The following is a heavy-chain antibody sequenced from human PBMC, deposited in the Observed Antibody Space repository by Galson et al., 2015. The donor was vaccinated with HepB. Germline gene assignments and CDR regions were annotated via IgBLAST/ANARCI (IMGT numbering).Heavy chain of an antibody. CDR3: ARDRCEGKAVAAYYYYGMDV. Sequence: SVKVSCKASGYTFTSYGVSWVRQAPGQGLEWMGWISAYNGNTNYAQKLQGRVTMTTDTSTSTAYMELRSLRSDDTAVYYCARDRCEGKAVAAYYYYGMDVWGQGTTVTVSS. CDR1: GYTFTSYG. CDR2: ISAYNGNT. J-gene: IGHJ6*02. D-gene: IGHD6-19*01. V-gene: IGHV1-18*04.